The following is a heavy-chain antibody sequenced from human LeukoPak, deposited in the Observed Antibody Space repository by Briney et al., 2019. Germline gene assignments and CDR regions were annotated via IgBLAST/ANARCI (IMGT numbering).Heavy chain of an antibody. V-gene: IGHV3-20*04. D-gene: IGHD5-24*01. J-gene: IGHJ3*01. CDR3: ARDHKGGDGADACDV. CDR1: GFTFDDYG. CDR2: IDRNGDST. Sequence: PGGSLRLSCAASGFTFDDYGMSWVRQAPGKGREWVTGIDRNGDSTGYADSVEGRFTISRDNAKNSLYLQMDSLRAEDTALYYCARDHKGGDGADACDVWGHGTMVTVSS.